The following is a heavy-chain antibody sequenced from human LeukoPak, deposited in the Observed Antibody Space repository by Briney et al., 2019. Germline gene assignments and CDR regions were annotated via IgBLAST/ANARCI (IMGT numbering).Heavy chain of an antibody. CDR2: IKQDGSEK. V-gene: IGHV3-7*01. Sequence: GGSLRLSCAASGFTFSSYWMSWVRQAPGKGLEWVANIKQDGSEKYYVDSVKGRFTISRDNAKNSLYLQMNSLRAEDTAVYYCARASGTVGWFGELSDWDYYYYYMDVWGKGTTVTVSS. J-gene: IGHJ6*03. D-gene: IGHD3-10*01. CDR1: GFTFSSYW. CDR3: ARASGTVGWFGELSDWDYYYYYMDV.